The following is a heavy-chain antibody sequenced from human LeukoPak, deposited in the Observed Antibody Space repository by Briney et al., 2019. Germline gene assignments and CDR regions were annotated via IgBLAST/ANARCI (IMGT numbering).Heavy chain of an antibody. CDR3: ARNYLKLKLGYCSSTSCYTGYFQH. J-gene: IGHJ1*01. CDR2: ISAYNGNT. V-gene: IGHV1-18*01. CDR1: GYAFTSYG. D-gene: IGHD2-2*02. Sequence: ASVKVSCKASGYAFTSYGISWVRQAPGQGLEWMGWISAYNGNTNYAQKLQGRVTMTTDTSTSTAYMELRSLRSDDTAVYYCARNYLKLKLGYCSSTSCYTGYFQHWGQGTLVTVSS.